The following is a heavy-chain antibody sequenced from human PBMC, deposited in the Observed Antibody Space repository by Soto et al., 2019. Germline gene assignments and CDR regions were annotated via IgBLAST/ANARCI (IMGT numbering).Heavy chain of an antibody. D-gene: IGHD2-8*02. Sequence: QVQLVQSGAEVRKPGSSVKVSCKASGGTFSSYTISWVRQAPGQGLEWMGRIIPILGIANYEQKFQGRVPITADKSTSTAYMELSSLRSEDTAVYYCARLPGAIHRTNFDAWGQGTLVTVSS. CDR2: IIPILGIA. CDR3: ARLPGAIHRTNFDA. J-gene: IGHJ4*02. CDR1: GGTFSSYT. V-gene: IGHV1-69*02.